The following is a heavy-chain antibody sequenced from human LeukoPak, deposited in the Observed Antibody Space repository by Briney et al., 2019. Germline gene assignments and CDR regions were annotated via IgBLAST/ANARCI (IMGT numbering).Heavy chain of an antibody. J-gene: IGHJ4*02. Sequence: GGSLRLSCAVSGFTVSANYMSWVRQAPGKGLEWVSVLYSGGGTYSADSVKGRFTISRDNSKNTLYLQMNSLRVEDTAMYYCARRGEPVAFWGQGTLVTVSS. CDR3: ARRGEPVAF. CDR2: LYSGGGT. D-gene: IGHD1-14*01. CDR1: GFTVSANY. V-gene: IGHV3-66*01.